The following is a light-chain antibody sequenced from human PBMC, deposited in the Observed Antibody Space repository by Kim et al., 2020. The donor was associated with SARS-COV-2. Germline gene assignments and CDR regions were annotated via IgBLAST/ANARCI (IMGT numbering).Light chain of an antibody. V-gene: IGLV3-1*01. J-gene: IGLJ2*01. CDR2: QDT. Sequence: SYELTQPPSVSVSPGQTASITCSGDKLGDKYVCWYQQKPGQSPVLVIYQDTKRPSGIPERFSGSNSGNTATLTISGTQAVDEADYYCQAWDSRNYVVFGGGTQLTVL. CDR1: KLGDKY. CDR3: QAWDSRNYVV.